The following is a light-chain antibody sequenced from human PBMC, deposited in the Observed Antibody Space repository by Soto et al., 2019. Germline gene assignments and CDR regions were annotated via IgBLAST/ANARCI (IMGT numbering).Light chain of an antibody. V-gene: IGKV1-33*01. CDR2: GAS. CDR3: QQYDTVPPT. J-gene: IGKJ4*01. Sequence: DIQMTQSPSSLSASVGDRVTIPCQASHDISNYLSWYQHKPGKAPKLLSYGASDLETGVPSRFSGSGSGTDFTLTISSLQPEDISTYYCQQYDTVPPTFGGGTKVEIK. CDR1: HDISNY.